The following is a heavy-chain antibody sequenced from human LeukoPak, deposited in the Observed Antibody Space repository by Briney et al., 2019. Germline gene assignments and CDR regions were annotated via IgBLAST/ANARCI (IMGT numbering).Heavy chain of an antibody. V-gene: IGHV4-4*07. Sequence: SETLSLTCTVSGGSIRSYYWSWMRQPAGKGLEWIGRIYTSGSTNYNPSLKSRVSMSVDTSKNQVSLKLSSVTAADTAVYYCARGQSAAGYWYFDLWGRGTLVSVSS. CDR3: ARGQSAAGYWYFDL. D-gene: IGHD6-19*01. CDR2: IYTSGST. CDR1: GGSIRSYY. J-gene: IGHJ2*01.